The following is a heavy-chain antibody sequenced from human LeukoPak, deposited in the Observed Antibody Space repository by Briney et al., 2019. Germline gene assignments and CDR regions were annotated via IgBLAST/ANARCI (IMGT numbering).Heavy chain of an antibody. D-gene: IGHD3-10*01. Sequence: GGSLRLSCAASGFTFSSYGMHWVRQAPGKGLEWVAVIWYDGSNKHYADSVKGRFTISRDNSKNTLYLQMNSLRAEDTAVYYCARRSYGSGIPDPWGQGTLVTVSS. CDR1: GFTFSSYG. CDR3: ARRSYGSGIPDP. CDR2: IWYDGSNK. J-gene: IGHJ5*02. V-gene: IGHV3-33*01.